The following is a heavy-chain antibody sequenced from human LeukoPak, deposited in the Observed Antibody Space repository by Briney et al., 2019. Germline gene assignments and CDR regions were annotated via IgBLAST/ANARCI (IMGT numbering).Heavy chain of an antibody. CDR1: GFTFSSYS. CDR2: ISSSSSYI. D-gene: IGHD5-18*01. V-gene: IGHV3-21*01. CDR3: ARDFPAYAGYSYGFDY. Sequence: GGSLRLSCAASGFTFSSYSMNWVRQAPGKGLEWVSSISSSSSYIYYADSVKGRFTISRDNAKNSLHLQMNSLRAEDTAVYYCARDFPAYAGYSYGFDYWGQGTLVTVSS. J-gene: IGHJ4*02.